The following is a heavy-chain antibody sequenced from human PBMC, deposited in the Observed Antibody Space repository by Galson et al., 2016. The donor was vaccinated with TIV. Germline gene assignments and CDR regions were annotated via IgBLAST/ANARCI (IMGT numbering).Heavy chain of an antibody. CDR1: GYTFTGYF. J-gene: IGHJ5*02. V-gene: IGHV1-8*02. Sequence: SVKVSCKASGYTFTGYFMHWVRQAPGQGLEWMGWINPYSGNTGYAQKFQGRVTMTRNTAISTAYMELNSLTSEDTAVYYCARAVGGNWFDPWGQGTLVTVSS. CDR2: INPYSGNT. CDR3: ARAVGGNWFDP. D-gene: IGHD3-16*01.